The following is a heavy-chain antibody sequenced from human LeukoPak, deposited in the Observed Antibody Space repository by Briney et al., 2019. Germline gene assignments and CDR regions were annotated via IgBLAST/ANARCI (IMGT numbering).Heavy chain of an antibody. D-gene: IGHD1-1*01. Sequence: SQTLSLTCTVSGGSISSGSYYWSWIRQPAGKGLEWTGRIYTSGSTNYNPSLKSRVTISVDTSKNQFSLKLSSVTAADTAVYYCARAPTGGNAFDIWGQGTMVTVSS. V-gene: IGHV4-61*02. CDR2: IYTSGST. CDR3: ARAPTGGNAFDI. J-gene: IGHJ3*02. CDR1: GGSISSGSYY.